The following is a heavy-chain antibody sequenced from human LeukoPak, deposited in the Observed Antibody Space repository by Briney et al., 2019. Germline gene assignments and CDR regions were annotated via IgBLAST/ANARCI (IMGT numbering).Heavy chain of an antibody. V-gene: IGHV3-7*01. CDR3: ARGDPHADL. J-gene: IGHJ5*02. CDR1: GFSFSNYW. Sequence: GGSLRLSCAVSGFSFSNYWMSWVRQAPGKGLEWVANINKDGSEKNYVDSVKGRSTISRDNAGPSLSLQMNSLRVEDTGVYYCARGDPHADLWGQGTLVTVSS. CDR2: INKDGSEK.